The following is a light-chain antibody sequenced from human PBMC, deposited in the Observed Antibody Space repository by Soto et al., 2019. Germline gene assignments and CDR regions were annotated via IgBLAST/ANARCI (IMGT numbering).Light chain of an antibody. Sequence: MTQSPSTLSAAVGDRVTITCRASQSTSSWLAWYQQKPGQAPRLLIYGASTRATGIPARFSGSGSGTEFTLTISSLQSEDFAVYYCQQYNNWPTWTFGQGTKA. V-gene: IGKV3-15*01. CDR3: QQYNNWPTWT. J-gene: IGKJ1*01. CDR2: GAS. CDR1: QSTSSW.